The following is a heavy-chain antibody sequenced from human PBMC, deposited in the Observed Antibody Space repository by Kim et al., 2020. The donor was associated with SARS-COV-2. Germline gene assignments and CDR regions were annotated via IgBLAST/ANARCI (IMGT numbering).Heavy chain of an antibody. CDR2: IKQDGSEK. J-gene: IGHJ4*02. CDR3: ARIINPIKNFYDILTGPYGVYFDY. Sequence: GGSLRPSCAASGFTFSSYWMSWVRQAPGKGLEWVANIKQDGSEKYYVDSVKGRFTISRDNAKNSLYLQMNSLRAEDTAVYYCARIINPIKNFYDILTGPYGVYFDYWGQGTLGTVSS. D-gene: IGHD3-9*01. V-gene: IGHV3-7*01. CDR1: GFTFSSYW.